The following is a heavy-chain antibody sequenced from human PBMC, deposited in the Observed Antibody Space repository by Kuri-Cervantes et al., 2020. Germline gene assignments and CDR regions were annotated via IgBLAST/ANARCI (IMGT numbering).Heavy chain of an antibody. Sequence: SVKVSCKASGGTFSSYAISWVRQAPGQGLEWMGGIIPIFGTANYAQKFQGRVTITADESTSTAYMELSSLGSEDTAVYYCARDRRYCSSTSCSAAPYYFDYWGQGTLVTVSS. CDR2: IIPIFGTA. J-gene: IGHJ4*02. D-gene: IGHD2-2*01. CDR3: ARDRRYCSSTSCSAAPYYFDY. CDR1: GGTFSSYA. V-gene: IGHV1-69*13.